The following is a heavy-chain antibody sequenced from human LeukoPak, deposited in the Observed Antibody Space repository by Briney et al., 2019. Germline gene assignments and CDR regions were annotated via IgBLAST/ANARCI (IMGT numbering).Heavy chain of an antibody. CDR1: EFTFSDYA. Sequence: GGSLRLSCVASEFTFSDYAMSWVRQAPGKGLEWVSAITGSGGSTYYADSVKGRFTISRDNSKNTLYLQMNSLRADDTAVYYCAKAWAAAGTFASWGQGTLVTVSS. CDR2: ITGSGGST. V-gene: IGHV3-23*01. J-gene: IGHJ4*02. CDR3: AKAWAAAGTFAS. D-gene: IGHD6-13*01.